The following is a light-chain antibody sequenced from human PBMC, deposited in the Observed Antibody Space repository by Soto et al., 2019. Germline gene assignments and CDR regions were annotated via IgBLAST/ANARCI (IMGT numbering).Light chain of an antibody. V-gene: IGKV3-15*01. J-gene: IGKJ5*01. CDR3: QQYYDWPTIT. Sequence: EIVMTQSPATLSVPPGDRATLSCRVSESVRSNLAWYQQKPGQAPRLLIYGASIRAADIPARFSGSGSGTEFTLTISTLQSEDFAVYYCQQYYDWPTITFGQGTRLE. CDR2: GAS. CDR1: ESVRSN.